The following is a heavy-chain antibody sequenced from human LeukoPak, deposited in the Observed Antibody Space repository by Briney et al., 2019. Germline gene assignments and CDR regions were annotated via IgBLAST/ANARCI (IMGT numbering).Heavy chain of an antibody. CDR3: ARHEKEAFDI. J-gene: IGHJ3*02. CDR2: IYYSGST. V-gene: IGHV4-59*08. CDR1: GGSISSYY. Sequence: SETLSLTCTVSGGSISSYYWSWIRQPPGKGLEWIGYIYYSGSTNYNPSLKSRVTISVDTSKNQSSLKLSSVTAAGTAVYYCARHEKEAFDIWGQGTMVTVSS.